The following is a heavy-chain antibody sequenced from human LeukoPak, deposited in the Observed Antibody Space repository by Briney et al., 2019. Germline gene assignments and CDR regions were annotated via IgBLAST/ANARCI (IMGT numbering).Heavy chain of an antibody. D-gene: IGHD3-16*01. J-gene: IGHJ4*02. CDR3: ARQRRLELPDY. CDR2: ISYSGNI. Sequence: SETLSPTSTVSGGSITSSTDYWGWIRQPPGKGLEWIGSISYSGNIYYNPSLKSRVTISVDTSTNQFSLKLSSVTAADTAVYYCARQRRLELPDYWGQGTLVTVSS. CDR1: GGSITSSTDY. V-gene: IGHV4-39*01.